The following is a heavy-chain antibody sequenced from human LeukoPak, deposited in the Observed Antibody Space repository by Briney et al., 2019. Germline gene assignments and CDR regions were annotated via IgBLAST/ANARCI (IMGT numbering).Heavy chain of an antibody. D-gene: IGHD4-17*01. CDR2: ISNDGYNT. J-gene: IGHJ4*02. CDR3: AKDDYGDNLWNLVH. CDR1: GFTFSRSG. V-gene: IGHV3-30*18. Sequence: GGSLRLSCVGSGFTFSRSGMHWVRQAPGKGLEWVAFISNDGYNTYFADSVKGRITISRDNSRNTLYLQINSLRADDTAVFYCAKDDYGDNLWNLVHWGQGTLVTVSS.